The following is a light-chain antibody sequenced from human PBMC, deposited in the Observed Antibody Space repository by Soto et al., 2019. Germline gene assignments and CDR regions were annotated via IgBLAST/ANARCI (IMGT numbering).Light chain of an antibody. CDR3: SSGTSSSTWV. CDR1: SSDVGGYKY. CDR2: EVN. Sequence: QSALTQPASVSGSPGKPITISCTGTSSDVGGYKYVSWYQHHPGKAPKLMIYEVNNRPSGVSNRFSGSKSGNTASLTISGLQAEDEADYYCSSGTSSSTWVFGGGTKLTVL. J-gene: IGLJ3*02. V-gene: IGLV2-14*01.